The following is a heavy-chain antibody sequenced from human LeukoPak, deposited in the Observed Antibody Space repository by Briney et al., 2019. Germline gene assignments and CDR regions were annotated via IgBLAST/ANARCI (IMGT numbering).Heavy chain of an antibody. CDR3: VRAVAGYFDY. Sequence: GGSLRLSXAASGFTFSSYSMNWVRQAPGKGLEWVSSISSSSSYIYYADSVKGRFTISRDNAKNSLYLQMNSLRAEDTAVYYCVRAVAGYFDYWGQGTLVTVSS. CDR2: ISSSSSYI. J-gene: IGHJ4*02. CDR1: GFTFSSYS. D-gene: IGHD6-19*01. V-gene: IGHV3-21*01.